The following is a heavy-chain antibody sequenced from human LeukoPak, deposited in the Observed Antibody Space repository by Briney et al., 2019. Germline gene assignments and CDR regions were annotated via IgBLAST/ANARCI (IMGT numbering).Heavy chain of an antibody. J-gene: IGHJ3*02. CDR1: GGSISSYY. D-gene: IGHD5-18*01. V-gene: IGHV4-59*08. CDR3: ARSYGYDAFDI. Sequence: SETLSLTCTVSGGSISSYYWSWIRQPPGKGREWIGYIYYSGSTNYNPSLKSRVTISVDTSKNQFSLKLRSVTAADTAVYYCARSYGYDAFDIWGQGTMVTVSS. CDR2: IYYSGST.